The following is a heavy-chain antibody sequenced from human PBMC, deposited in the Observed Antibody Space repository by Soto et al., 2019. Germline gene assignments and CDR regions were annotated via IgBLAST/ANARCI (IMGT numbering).Heavy chain of an antibody. V-gene: IGHV4-31*03. CDR1: GGSISSGGYY. CDR2: IYYNGST. J-gene: IGHJ5*02. CDR3: AREEAAASLHWFDP. D-gene: IGHD6-13*01. Sequence: SETLSLTCTVSGGSISSGGYYWSWIRQHPGKGLEWIGYIYYNGSTYYNPSLKSRVTISVDTSKNQFSLKLSSVTAADTAVYYCAREEAAASLHWFDPWGQGTLVTVSS.